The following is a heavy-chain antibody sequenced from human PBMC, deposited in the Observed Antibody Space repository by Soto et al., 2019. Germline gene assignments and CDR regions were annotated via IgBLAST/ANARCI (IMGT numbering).Heavy chain of an antibody. V-gene: IGHV4-59*01. CDR3: ARSSGWYTLFDY. CDR1: GGSISSYY. J-gene: IGHJ4*02. Sequence: PSETLSLTCTVSGGSISSYYWSWIRQPPGKGLEWIGYIYYSGSTNYNPSLKSRVTISVDTSKNQFSLKLSSVTAADTAVYYCARSSGWYTLFDYWGQGTLVTVSS. CDR2: IYYSGST. D-gene: IGHD6-19*01.